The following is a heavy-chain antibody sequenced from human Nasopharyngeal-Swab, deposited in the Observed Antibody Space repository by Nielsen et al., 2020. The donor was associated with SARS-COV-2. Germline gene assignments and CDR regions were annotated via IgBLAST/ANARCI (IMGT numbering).Heavy chain of an antibody. D-gene: IGHD6-19*01. CDR3: ATRGRGYSSGWYYRGSEYYFDY. Sequence: ASVKVSCKDSGYTFTSYDINWVRQATGQGLEWMGWMNPNSGNTGYAQKFHGRVTMTRNTSISTAYMELNSLRSEDTAVYYCATRGRGYSSGWYYRGSEYYFDYWGQGTLVTVSS. J-gene: IGHJ4*02. CDR2: MNPNSGNT. CDR1: GYTFTSYD. V-gene: IGHV1-8*01.